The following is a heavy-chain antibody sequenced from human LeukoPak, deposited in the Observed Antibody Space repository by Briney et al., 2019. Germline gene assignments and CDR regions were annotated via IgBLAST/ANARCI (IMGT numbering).Heavy chain of an antibody. J-gene: IGHJ4*02. V-gene: IGHV1-24*01. Sequence: GASVKVSCKVSGYTLTELSMHLVRQAPGIGLEWMGGFDPEDGETIYAQKFQGRVTMTEDTSTDTAYMELSSLRYEDTAVYYCATEKSSGCGNFDYWGQGTLVTVSS. D-gene: IGHD6-19*01. CDR2: FDPEDGET. CDR1: GYTLTELS. CDR3: ATEKSSGCGNFDY.